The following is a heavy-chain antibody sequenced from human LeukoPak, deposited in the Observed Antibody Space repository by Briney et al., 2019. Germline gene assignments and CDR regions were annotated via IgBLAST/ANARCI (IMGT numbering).Heavy chain of an antibody. J-gene: IGHJ2*01. CDR1: GGSISSYY. Sequence: SETLSLTCTVSGGSISSYYWSWIRQPAGKGLEWIGRIYTSGSTNYNPSLKSRVTVSVDTSKNQFSLKLSSVTAADTAVYYCARDRSSRTTVTTRYFDLWGRGTLVTVSS. CDR3: ARDRSSRTTVTTRYFDL. CDR2: IYTSGST. V-gene: IGHV4-4*07. D-gene: IGHD4-17*01.